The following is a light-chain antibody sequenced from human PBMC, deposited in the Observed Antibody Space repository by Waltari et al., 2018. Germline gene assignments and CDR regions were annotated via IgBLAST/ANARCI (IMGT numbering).Light chain of an antibody. Sequence: SVLTQPPSASGTPGQTVTIPCSGSSSNIGGNFVYWYQQLPGMAPQLLIYKNHPRPSGVPDRFSGSKSGTSASLAISGLRSDDEAEYYCAAWDDNLTGPLFGGGTKVTVL. V-gene: IGLV1-47*01. CDR3: AAWDDNLTGPL. CDR1: SSNIGGNF. J-gene: IGLJ3*02. CDR2: KNH.